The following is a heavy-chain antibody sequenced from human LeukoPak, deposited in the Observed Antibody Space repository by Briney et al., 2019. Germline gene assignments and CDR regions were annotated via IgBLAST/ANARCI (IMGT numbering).Heavy chain of an antibody. CDR1: GYSFTSYW. J-gene: IGHJ4*02. Sequence: GESLQISCKGSGYSFTSYWISWVRQMPGKGLEWMGRIDPSDSYTNYSPSFQGHVTISADKSISTAYLQWSSLKASDTAMYYCARASKDYYGSGSYYNWGQGTLVTVSS. D-gene: IGHD3-10*01. V-gene: IGHV5-10-1*01. CDR3: ARASKDYYGSGSYYN. CDR2: IDPSDSYT.